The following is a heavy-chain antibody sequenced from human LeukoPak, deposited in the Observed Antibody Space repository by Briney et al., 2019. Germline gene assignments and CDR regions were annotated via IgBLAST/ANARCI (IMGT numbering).Heavy chain of an antibody. J-gene: IGHJ4*02. CDR2: IYPGDSHT. D-gene: IGHD5-12*01. CDR1: GYSFTSYW. Sequence: GESLKISCKGAGYSFTSYWIGWVRQMPGKGLEWMGVIYPGDSHTRYSPSFQGQITISADKSINTAYLQWSSLKASDTAIYYCARHLRGSATYPLEYWGQGTQVTVSS. V-gene: IGHV5-51*01. CDR3: ARHLRGSATYPLEY.